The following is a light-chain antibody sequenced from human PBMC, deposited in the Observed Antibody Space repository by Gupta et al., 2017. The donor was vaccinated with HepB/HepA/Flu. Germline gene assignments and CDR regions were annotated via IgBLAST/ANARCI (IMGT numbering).Light chain of an antibody. CDR2: KAS. CDR3: QPDNSYSET. J-gene: IGKJ1*01. V-gene: IGKV1-5*03. CDR1: QSISSW. Sequence: DIQMTQSPSTLSASVGDRVTITCRASQSISSWLAWYQHKPGKAPKLLIYKASSLESGVPSRFSGSGSGPGFTLTISRLQPADFANYLCQPDNSYSETFGQGTKVEIK.